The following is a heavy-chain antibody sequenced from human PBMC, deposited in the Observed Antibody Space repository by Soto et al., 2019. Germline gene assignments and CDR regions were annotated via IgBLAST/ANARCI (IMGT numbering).Heavy chain of an antibody. V-gene: IGHV1-69*12. CDR2: IIPIFGTA. Sequence: QVQLVQSGAEVKKPGSSVKVSCKASGGTFSSYAISWVRQAPGQGLEWMGGIIPIFGTANYAQKFQGRVTITADESTSTAYMELSSLSSEDTAVYYCARRGLRWDYYGMDVWGQGTTVTVSS. D-gene: IGHD4-17*01. J-gene: IGHJ6*02. CDR1: GGTFSSYA. CDR3: ARRGLRWDYYGMDV.